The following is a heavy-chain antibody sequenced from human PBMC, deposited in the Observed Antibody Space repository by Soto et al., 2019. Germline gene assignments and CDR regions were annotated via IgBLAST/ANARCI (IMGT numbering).Heavy chain of an antibody. CDR3: ASPKLAFYNWFDP. D-gene: IGHD3-3*02. J-gene: IGHJ5*02. CDR1: GGSMSSSSYY. CDR2: IYYSGTT. Sequence: QLQLQESGPGLVKPSETLSLTCTVSGGSMSSSSYYWGWIRQPPGKGQEWIGSIYYSGTTYHNPYLKSRVTISVDTSKNQFSLNLRSVTAADTDVYYCASPKLAFYNWFDPWGQGTLVTVSS. V-gene: IGHV4-39*01.